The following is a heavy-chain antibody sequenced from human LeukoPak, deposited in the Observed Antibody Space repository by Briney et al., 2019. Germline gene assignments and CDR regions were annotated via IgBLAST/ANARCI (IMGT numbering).Heavy chain of an antibody. J-gene: IGHJ4*02. Sequence: GGSLRLSCAASGFIFSSYAMHWVRQAPGKGLEWVAVISYDGSNKYYADSVKGRFTISRDNSKNTLYLQMNSLRAEDTAVYYCARDILMDTAMVPPIPFDYWGQGTLVTVSS. D-gene: IGHD5-18*01. CDR3: ARDILMDTAMVPPIPFDY. CDR1: GFIFSSYA. V-gene: IGHV3-30-3*01. CDR2: ISYDGSNK.